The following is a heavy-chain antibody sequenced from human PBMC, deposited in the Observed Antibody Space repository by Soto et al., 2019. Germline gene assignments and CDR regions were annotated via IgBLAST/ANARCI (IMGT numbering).Heavy chain of an antibody. CDR2: ISGSGGST. J-gene: IGHJ4*02. CDR3: AKDNPYTAMVTVPKPLFDY. Sequence: GGSLRLCCAASGFTFSSYAMSRVRQAPGKGLEWVSAISGSGGSTYYADSVKCRLTISRANSKNTLYLQMNSLRAEDTAVYYCAKDNPYTAMVTVPKPLFDYWGQGTLVTVSS. V-gene: IGHV3-23*01. CDR1: GFTFSSYA. D-gene: IGHD5-18*01.